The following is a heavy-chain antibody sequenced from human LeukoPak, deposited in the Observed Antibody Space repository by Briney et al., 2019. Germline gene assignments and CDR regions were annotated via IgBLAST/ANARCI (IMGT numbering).Heavy chain of an antibody. Sequence: QAGGSLRLSCAASGFTFSSYAMSWVRQAAGKGLEWVSAISGSGGSTYYADSVKGRFTISRDNSKNTLYLQMNSLRAEDTAVYYCAKDYGYYDSSGYSYYFDYWGQGTPVTVSS. CDR2: ISGSGGST. D-gene: IGHD3-22*01. V-gene: IGHV3-23*01. J-gene: IGHJ4*02. CDR3: AKDYGYYDSSGYSYYFDY. CDR1: GFTFSSYA.